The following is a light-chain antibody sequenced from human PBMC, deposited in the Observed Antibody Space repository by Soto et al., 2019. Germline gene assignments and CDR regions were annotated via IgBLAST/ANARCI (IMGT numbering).Light chain of an antibody. V-gene: IGKV1-9*01. CDR2: AAS. Sequence: IPLTQSPSSLSASVGDRVSITCRASQDISSYLAWYQQRPGKAPKLLIYAASTLQSGVPSKFSGSGSGTDFTLTISSLQPEDFATYYCQQLNNYPVTFGQGTKLEIK. CDR1: QDISSY. J-gene: IGKJ2*01. CDR3: QQLNNYPVT.